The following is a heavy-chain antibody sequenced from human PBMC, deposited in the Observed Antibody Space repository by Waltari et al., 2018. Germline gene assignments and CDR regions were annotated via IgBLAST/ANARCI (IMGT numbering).Heavy chain of an antibody. Sequence: EVQVVESGGGLVPPGGSLTLSTASSGFSVTSKSMTGVRPAPGKGLGWVSVIYSGGSTYYADSGRGRFTISRDTSKNTLYLQMNSLRAEDTAVYYCTRDWQYYDGSDPEGYWGQGTLVTVSS. CDR2: IYSGGST. D-gene: IGHD3-22*01. CDR3: TRDWQYYDGSDPEGY. V-gene: IGHV3-66*01. CDR1: GFSVTSKS. J-gene: IGHJ4*02.